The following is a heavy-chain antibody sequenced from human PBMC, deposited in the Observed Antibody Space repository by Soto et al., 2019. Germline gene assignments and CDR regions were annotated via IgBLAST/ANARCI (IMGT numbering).Heavy chain of an antibody. CDR1: GFSFSDSY. CDR3: ARDMTRLEH. Sequence: GGSLRLSCVVSGFSFSDSYMTWVRQIPGKGLEWIASISSGAFTISYADAVKGRFTISRDEGHHSLFLQMDSLRDEDTARYYCARDMTRLEHWRQGTLFTASS. D-gene: IGHD2-21*02. J-gene: IGHJ4*02. CDR2: ISSGAFTI. V-gene: IGHV3-11*01.